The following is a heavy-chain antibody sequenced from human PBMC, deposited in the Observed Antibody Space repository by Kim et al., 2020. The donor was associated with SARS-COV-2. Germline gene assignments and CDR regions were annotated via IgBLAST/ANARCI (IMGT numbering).Heavy chain of an antibody. Sequence: GGSLRLSCAASGFTFSSYGMHWVRQAPGKGLEWVAVISYDGSNKYYADSVKGRFTISRDNSKNTLYLQMNSLRAEDTAVYYCAQALGDWNLTPGMDVWGQGTTVTVSS. CDR3: AQALGDWNLTPGMDV. D-gene: IGHD1-1*01. J-gene: IGHJ6*02. CDR2: ISYDGSNK. V-gene: IGHV3-30*18. CDR1: GFTFSSYG.